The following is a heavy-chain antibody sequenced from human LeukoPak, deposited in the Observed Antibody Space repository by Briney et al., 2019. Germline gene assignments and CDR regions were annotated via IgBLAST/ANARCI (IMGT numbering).Heavy chain of an antibody. D-gene: IGHD2-2*01. CDR3: ARDLYCSSTSCRPQGYYYGMDV. V-gene: IGHV3-11*04. CDR2: ISSSGSTI. CDR1: GFTFSDYY. J-gene: IGHJ6*02. Sequence: GGSLRLSCAASGFTFSDYYMSWIRQAPGKGLEWVSYISSSGSTIYYADSVKGRFTISRDNSKNTLYLQMNSLRAEDTAVYYCARDLYCSSTSCRPQGYYYGMDVWGQGTTVTVSS.